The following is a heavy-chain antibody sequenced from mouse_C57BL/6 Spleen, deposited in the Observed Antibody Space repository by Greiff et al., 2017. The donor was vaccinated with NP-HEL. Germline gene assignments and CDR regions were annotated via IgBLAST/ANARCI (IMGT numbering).Heavy chain of an antibody. CDR3: ARAELGPWFAY. D-gene: IGHD4-1*01. Sequence: EVKLMESGPGLVKPSQSLSLTCSVTGYSITSGYYWNWIRQFPGNKLEWMGYISYDGSNNYNPSLKNRISITRDTSKNQFFLKLNSVTTEGTATYYCARAELGPWFAYWGQGTLVTVSA. J-gene: IGHJ3*01. CDR1: GYSITSGYY. CDR2: ISYDGSN. V-gene: IGHV3-6*01.